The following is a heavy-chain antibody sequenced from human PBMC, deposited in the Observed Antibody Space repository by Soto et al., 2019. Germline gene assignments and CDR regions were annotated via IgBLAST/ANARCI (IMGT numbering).Heavy chain of an antibody. CDR1: GYTFTSYG. CDR3: ARVVLWYGEGHYYFDY. CDR2: ISAYNGNT. J-gene: IGHJ4*02. Sequence: QVQLVQSGAEVKKPGASVKVSCKASGYTFTSYGISWVRQAPGQGLEWMGWISAYNGNTNYAQKLQGRVTMTTDTXTXXAYMGLRSLRSDDTAVYYCARVVLWYGEGHYYFDYWGQGTLVTVSS. V-gene: IGHV1-18*01. D-gene: IGHD3-10*01.